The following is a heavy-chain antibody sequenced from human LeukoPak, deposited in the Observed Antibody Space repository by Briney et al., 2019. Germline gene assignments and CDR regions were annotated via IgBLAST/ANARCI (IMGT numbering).Heavy chain of an antibody. CDR2: IYYSGST. CDR1: SGSISSYY. Sequence: PSETLSLTCTVASGSISSYYWSWIRQPPGKGLEWIGYIYYSGSTNYNPSLKSRVTISVDKSKNQFSLKLNSVTAADTAVYYCARAGQGYCSSASCFLSPDYWGQGTLVTVSS. J-gene: IGHJ4*02. V-gene: IGHV4-59*12. D-gene: IGHD2-2*01. CDR3: ARAGQGYCSSASCFLSPDY.